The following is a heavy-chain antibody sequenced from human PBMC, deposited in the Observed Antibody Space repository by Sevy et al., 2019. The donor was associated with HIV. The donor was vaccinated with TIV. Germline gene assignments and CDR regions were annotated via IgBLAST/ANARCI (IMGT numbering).Heavy chain of an antibody. CDR3: ATTKDYYDTSGYPFDS. CDR2: FDPEDDEK. Sequence: ASVKVSCKVSGCTLTELSMHWVRQAPGKGLEWMGTFDPEDDEKIYAQKFQGRVTMTEDTSTDTAYMELSRLRSEDTAVYYCATTKDYYDTSGYPFDSWGQGTLVTVSS. J-gene: IGHJ4*02. V-gene: IGHV1-24*01. D-gene: IGHD3-22*01. CDR1: GCTLTELS.